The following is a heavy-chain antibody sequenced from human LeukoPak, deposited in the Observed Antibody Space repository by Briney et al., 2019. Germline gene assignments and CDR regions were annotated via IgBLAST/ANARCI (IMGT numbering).Heavy chain of an antibody. Sequence: KPSETLSLTCTVSGGSISSYYWSWIRQPPGKGLEWIGYIYYSGSTKYNPSLKSRVTISVDTSKNQFSLKLSSVTAADTAVYYCARVDSYGSGSPLDFWGQGTLSPSPQ. D-gene: IGHD3-10*01. CDR1: GGSISSYY. CDR3: ARVDSYGSGSPLDF. CDR2: IYYSGST. V-gene: IGHV4-59*01. J-gene: IGHJ4*02.